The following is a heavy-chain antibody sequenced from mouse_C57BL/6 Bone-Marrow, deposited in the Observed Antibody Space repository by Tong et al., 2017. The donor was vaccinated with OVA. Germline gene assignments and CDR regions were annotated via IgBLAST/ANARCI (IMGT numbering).Heavy chain of an antibody. CDR2: IDPYNGGT. CDR1: GHAFNRYN. Sequence: EVQLQESGLPPEKPAATVPECYKASGHAFNRYNMYWVKQSHGKSLEWIGYIDPYNGGTSYNQKFKGKATLTVDKSYSSAYMHLNSLTSEDSAVYYGARGWYYIDYRGQGTTLTVSS. D-gene: IGHD1-1*02. J-gene: IGHJ2*01. V-gene: IGHV1S135*01. CDR3: ARGWYYIDY.